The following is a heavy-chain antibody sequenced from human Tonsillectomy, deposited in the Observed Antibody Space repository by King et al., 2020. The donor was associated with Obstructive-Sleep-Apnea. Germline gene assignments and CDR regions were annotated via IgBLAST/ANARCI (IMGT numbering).Heavy chain of an antibody. V-gene: IGHV1-18*04. CDR2: ISAYNGNT. D-gene: IGHD3-10*01. CDR1: GYTFTSYG. CDR3: ARLTYYYGSGSYPSGGMDV. J-gene: IGHJ6*02. Sequence: VQLVQSGAEVKKPGASVKVSCKASGYTFTSYGISWVRQAPGQGLEWRGWISAYNGNTNYSQKRQGRVTMTTETSTSTAYMELRSLRSDDTAVYYCARLTYYYGSGSYPSGGMDVWGQGTTVTVSS.